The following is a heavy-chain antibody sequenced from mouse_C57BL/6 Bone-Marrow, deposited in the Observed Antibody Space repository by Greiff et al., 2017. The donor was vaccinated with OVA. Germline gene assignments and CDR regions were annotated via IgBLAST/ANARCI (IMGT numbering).Heavy chain of an antibody. Sequence: EAGGGLVQPKGSLKLSCAASGFTFNTYAMHWVRQAPGKGLEWVARISSKSSNYATYYADSVKDRVTISRDDAQSMLYLQMNNLKTEDTAMYYWVRSYYYGFDYWGQGTTLTVSS. J-gene: IGHJ2*01. CDR3: VRSYYYGFDY. D-gene: IGHD1-1*01. V-gene: IGHV10-3*01. CDR2: ISSKSSNYAT. CDR1: GFTFNTYA.